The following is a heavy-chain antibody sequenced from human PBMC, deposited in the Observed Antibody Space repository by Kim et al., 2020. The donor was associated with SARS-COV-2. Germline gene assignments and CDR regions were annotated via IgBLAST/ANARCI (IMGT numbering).Heavy chain of an antibody. D-gene: IGHD6-13*01. Sequence: YANSEEGRFTINRDNSKNTLYLPMNSLRAEGTAVYYCARAEDIAAAGTWGQGALVTVSS. V-gene: IGHV3-53*01. CDR3: ARAEDIAAAGT. J-gene: IGHJ4*02.